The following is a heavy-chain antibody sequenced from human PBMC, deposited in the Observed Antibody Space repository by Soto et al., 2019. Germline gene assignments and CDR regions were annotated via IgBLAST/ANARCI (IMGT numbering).Heavy chain of an antibody. D-gene: IGHD1-26*01. J-gene: IGHJ2*01. CDR3: ARGTDLVGPMKAFWYCAL. CDR1: GGSISRDDRY. CDR2: VDDSGST. V-gene: IGHV4-30-4*01. Sequence: QVQLQASVPGLVKPAQTLSLPCTVSGGSISRDDRYLNWIRQAQGKGMEWMGYVDDSGSTYYYPSLKSRVTISGETSTTQFSLKLDAVTVADTAMYYCARGTDLVGPMKAFWYCALWGRGPLVTFAS.